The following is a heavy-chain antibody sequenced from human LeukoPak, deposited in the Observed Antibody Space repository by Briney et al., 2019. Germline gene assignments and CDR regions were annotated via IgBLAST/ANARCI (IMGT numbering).Heavy chain of an antibody. Sequence: GGSLRLSCAASGFTVSSNYMSWVRQAPGKGLEWVSVIYSGGSTYYADSVKGRFTISRDNAKNSLYLQMNSLRAEDTAVYYCARDRDSSSWPYWGQGTLVTVSS. CDR3: ARDRDSSSWPY. V-gene: IGHV3-53*01. D-gene: IGHD6-13*01. CDR2: IYSGGST. CDR1: GFTVSSNY. J-gene: IGHJ4*02.